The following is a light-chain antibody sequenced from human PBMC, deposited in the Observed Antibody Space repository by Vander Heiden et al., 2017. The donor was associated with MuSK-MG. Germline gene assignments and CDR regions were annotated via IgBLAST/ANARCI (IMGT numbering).Light chain of an antibody. V-gene: IGKV1-17*01. CDR3: LQHNSYPWT. CDR1: QGIRNA. J-gene: IGKJ1*01. Sequence: DIQMTQSPSSLSASVGDRVTITCRASQGIRNALGWYQQKPGKAPKRLIYLASSLQTGVPSRFSGSGSGTEFTLTISSLQPEDFATYYCLQHNSYPWTFGQGTKVEVK. CDR2: LAS.